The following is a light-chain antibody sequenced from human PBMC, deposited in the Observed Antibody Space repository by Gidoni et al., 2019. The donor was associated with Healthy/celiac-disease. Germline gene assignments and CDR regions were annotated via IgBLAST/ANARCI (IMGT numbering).Light chain of an antibody. Sequence: DIQLTQSPSFLSASVGDRVTITCRASQGVSSYLAWYQQKPGNAPKLLIYAASTLQSGVPSRFSGSGSGTEFTLTISSLQPEDFATYCCQQRNSYPVTFGGGTKVEIK. CDR3: QQRNSYPVT. CDR1: QGVSSY. V-gene: IGKV1-9*01. CDR2: AAS. J-gene: IGKJ4*01.